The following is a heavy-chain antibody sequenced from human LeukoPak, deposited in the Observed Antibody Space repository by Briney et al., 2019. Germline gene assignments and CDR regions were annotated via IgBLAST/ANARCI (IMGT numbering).Heavy chain of an antibody. D-gene: IGHD3-22*01. Sequence: GASVKVSCKASGYTFTSYGISWVRQAPGQGLEWMGWISAYNGNTNYAQKLQGRVTMTTDTSTSTAYMELRSLRSDDTAVYYCARGGWGMIVVVKDAFDIWGQGTMVTVSS. V-gene: IGHV1-18*01. CDR2: ISAYNGNT. CDR3: ARGGWGMIVVVKDAFDI. J-gene: IGHJ3*02. CDR1: GYTFTSYG.